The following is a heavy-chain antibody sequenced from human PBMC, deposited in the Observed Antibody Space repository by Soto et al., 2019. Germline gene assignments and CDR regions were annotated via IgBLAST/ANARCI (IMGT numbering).Heavy chain of an antibody. CDR2: IDHDGPT. CDR3: VRDSHGDY. J-gene: IGHJ4*02. CDR1: GFTFSNYW. V-gene: IGHV3-74*01. Sequence: EVQLVESGGGLVQPGGSLRLSCAGSGFTFSNYWMHWVRQAPGKGLEWVSRIDHDGPTDYADSVRGRFTISRDNAENTLYLQMNRLRPEDRAVYYSVRDSHGDYWGQGTLVTVSS.